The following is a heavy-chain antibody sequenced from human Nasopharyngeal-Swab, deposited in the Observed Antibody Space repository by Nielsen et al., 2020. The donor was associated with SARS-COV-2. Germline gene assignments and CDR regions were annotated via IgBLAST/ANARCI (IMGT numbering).Heavy chain of an antibody. Sequence: GESLKISCAASGFTFSDYYMSWIRQAPGKGLEWVSYISSSGSTIYYADSVKGRFTISRDNAKNSLYLQMNSLRAEDTAVYYCARESACGGDCYWYFDLWGRGTLVTVSS. V-gene: IGHV3-11*04. D-gene: IGHD2-21*02. CDR3: ARESACGGDCYWYFDL. CDR2: ISSSGSTI. J-gene: IGHJ2*01. CDR1: GFTFSDYY.